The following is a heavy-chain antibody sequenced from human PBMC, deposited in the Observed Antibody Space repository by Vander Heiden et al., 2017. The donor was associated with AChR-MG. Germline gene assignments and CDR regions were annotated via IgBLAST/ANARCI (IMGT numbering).Heavy chain of an antibody. Sequence: QVQLVESGGGVVQPGRYLRLSCAASGFTFRSYGMHWVRQAPGKGLEWVAVISYDGSNKYYADSVKGRFTISRDNSKNTLYLQMNSLRAEDTAVYYCAKESSSYYDILTGYYDAFDIWGQGTMVTVSS. CDR1: GFTFRSYG. J-gene: IGHJ3*02. V-gene: IGHV3-30*18. CDR3: AKESSSYYDILTGYYDAFDI. CDR2: ISYDGSNK. D-gene: IGHD3-9*01.